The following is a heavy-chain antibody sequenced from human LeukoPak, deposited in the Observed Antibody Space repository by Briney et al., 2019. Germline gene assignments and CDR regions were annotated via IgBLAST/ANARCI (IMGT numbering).Heavy chain of an antibody. D-gene: IGHD3-10*01. CDR2: IYNSGRT. V-gene: IGHV4-59*12. CDR1: SAFTSDYY. CDR3: ARLHITMVRGGQMPRFGSLYYMDV. Sequence: SETLSLTCTVSSAFTSDYYWSWLRQTPEKGLEWIGCIYNSGRTDYNPPLKSRVTISVDTSKNQFSLKLSSVTAADTAVYYCARLHITMVRGGQMPRFGSLYYMDVWGKGTTVTISS. J-gene: IGHJ6*03.